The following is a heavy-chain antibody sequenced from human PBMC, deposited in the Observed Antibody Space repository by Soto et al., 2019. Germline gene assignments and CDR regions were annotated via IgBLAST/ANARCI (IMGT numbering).Heavy chain of an antibody. CDR3: ASKNFDWLFPY. J-gene: IGHJ4*02. CDR1: SGTISSSNW. V-gene: IGHV4-4*02. Sequence: SETLSLTCAVSSGTISSSNWWTWVRQPPGKGLEWIGEINHSGSTNYNPSLKSRVTISVDTSKNQFSLKLSSVTAADTAVYYCASKNFDWLFPYWGQGTLVTVSS. CDR2: INHSGST. D-gene: IGHD3-9*01.